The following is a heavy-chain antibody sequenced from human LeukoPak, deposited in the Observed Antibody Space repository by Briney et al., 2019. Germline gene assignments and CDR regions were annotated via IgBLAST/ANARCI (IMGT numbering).Heavy chain of an antibody. CDR3: AKGAYYYDSSGYYWGAFDI. CDR1: GFTFDDYA. Sequence: GRSLRLSCAASGFTFDDYAMHWVRQAPGKGLEWVSGISWNSGSIGYADSVKGRFTISRDNAKNSLYLQMNSLRAEDMALYYCAKGAYYYDSSGYYWGAFDIWGQGTMVTVSS. CDR2: ISWNSGSI. J-gene: IGHJ3*02. D-gene: IGHD3-22*01. V-gene: IGHV3-9*03.